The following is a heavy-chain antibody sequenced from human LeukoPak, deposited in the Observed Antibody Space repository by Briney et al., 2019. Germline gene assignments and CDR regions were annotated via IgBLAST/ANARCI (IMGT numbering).Heavy chain of an antibody. CDR1: GYSISSGYY. CDR2: IYYSGNT. Sequence: KPSETLSLTCTVSGYSISSGYYWGWIRQPPGKGLEWIGSIYYSGNTYYNASLKSQVSISIDTSKNQFSLRLTSVTAADTAVYYCARQTGSGLFILPGGQGTLVTVSS. CDR3: ARQTGSGLFILP. V-gene: IGHV4-38-2*02. D-gene: IGHD3/OR15-3a*01. J-gene: IGHJ4*02.